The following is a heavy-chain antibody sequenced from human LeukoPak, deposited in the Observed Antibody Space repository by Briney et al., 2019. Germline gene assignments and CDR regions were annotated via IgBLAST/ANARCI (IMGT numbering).Heavy chain of an antibody. CDR2: IRYDGSNK. Sequence: QSGGSLRLSCAASGFTFSSYGMHWVRQAPGKGLEWVAFIRYDGSNKYYADSVKGRFTISRDNSKNTLYLQMNSLRAEDTAVYYCAKDGGRLYSNHEFDYWGQGTLVTVSS. CDR1: GFTFSSYG. D-gene: IGHD4-11*01. V-gene: IGHV3-30*02. CDR3: AKDGGRLYSNHEFDY. J-gene: IGHJ4*02.